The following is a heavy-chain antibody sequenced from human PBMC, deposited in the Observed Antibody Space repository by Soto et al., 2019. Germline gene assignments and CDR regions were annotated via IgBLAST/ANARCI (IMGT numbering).Heavy chain of an antibody. J-gene: IGHJ6*02. CDR3: XXXXXXXXXXXXXXXXXDV. Sequence: QVQLMQSGAEVKKPGSSVKVSCKASGGTFSTSAISWVRQAPGEGLEWVGGIMPVFATPDYAQKFQGRVTISADESTTTAYLELTSXXXXXXXXXXXXXXXXXXXXXXXXXXXXDVWGQGTAIT. CDR2: IMPVFATP. V-gene: IGHV1-69*12. CDR1: GGTFSTSA.